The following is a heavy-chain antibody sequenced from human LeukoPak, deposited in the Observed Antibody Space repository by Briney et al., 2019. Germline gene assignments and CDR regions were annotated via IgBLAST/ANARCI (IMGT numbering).Heavy chain of an antibody. Sequence: GASVKVSCKASGYTFTSYYMHWVRQAPGQGLEWMGRIIPILGIANYAQKFQGRVTITADKSTSTAYMELSSLRSEDTAVYYCASCKATPGAFDIWGQGTMVTVSS. CDR2: IIPILGIA. V-gene: IGHV1-69*02. CDR1: GYTFTSYY. D-gene: IGHD2-15*01. CDR3: ASCKATPGAFDI. J-gene: IGHJ3*02.